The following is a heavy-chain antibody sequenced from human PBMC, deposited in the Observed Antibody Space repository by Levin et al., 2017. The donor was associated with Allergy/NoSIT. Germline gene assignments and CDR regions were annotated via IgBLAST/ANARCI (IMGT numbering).Heavy chain of an antibody. CDR3: ARFVGTPVSYFYMDV. J-gene: IGHJ6*03. Sequence: VASVKVSCKASGYTFKNYGISWVRQAPGQGLEWMGWISTHNGNTNYAQSFQGRVTMTTDTSTSTAAMELRSLISDDTAVYYCARFVGTPVSYFYMDVWGKGTTVTVSS. V-gene: IGHV1-18*01. CDR1: GYTFKNYG. CDR2: ISTHNGNT. D-gene: IGHD1/OR15-1a*01.